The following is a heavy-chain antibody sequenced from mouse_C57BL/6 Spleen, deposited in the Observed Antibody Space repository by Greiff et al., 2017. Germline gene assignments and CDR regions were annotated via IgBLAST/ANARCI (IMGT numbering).Heavy chain of an antibody. Sequence: QVQLQQPGAELVMPGASVKLSCKASGYTFTSSWMHWVKQRPGQGLEWIGEIDPSDSYTNSNQKFKGKSTLTVDKSSSTAYIQLSSLTSEDSAVYYCARGSSERLRRSHFDSWRQGTTPPVS. D-gene: IGHD2-4*01. CDR2: IDPSDSYT. CDR3: ARGSSERLRRSHFDS. J-gene: IGHJ2*01. CDR1: GYTFTSSW. V-gene: IGHV1-69*01.